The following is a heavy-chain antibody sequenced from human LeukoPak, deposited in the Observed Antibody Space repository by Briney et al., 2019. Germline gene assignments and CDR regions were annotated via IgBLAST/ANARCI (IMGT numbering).Heavy chain of an antibody. D-gene: IGHD3-3*01. J-gene: IGHJ4*02. V-gene: IGHV1-69*13. CDR1: GGTFSSYA. CDR3: ARAGPVLRFLEWLPFDY. CDR2: IIPIFGTA. Sequence: SVKVSCKASGGTFSSYAISWVRQAPGQGLEWMGGIIPIFGTANYAQKFQGRVTITADESTSTAYMELSSLRSEDTAVYYCARAGPVLRFLEWLPFDYWGQGTLVTVSS.